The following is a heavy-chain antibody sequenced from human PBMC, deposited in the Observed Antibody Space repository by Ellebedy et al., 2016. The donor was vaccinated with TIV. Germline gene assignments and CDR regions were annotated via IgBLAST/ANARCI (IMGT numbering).Heavy chain of an antibody. J-gene: IGHJ4*02. Sequence: PGGSLRLSCAASGFIFNSHGMHWVRQAPGKGLEWVAVISSHGMTTYYADSVKGRFTISRDNSKNTLYLQMNSLRAEDTAVYYCASLSYGTVTTVWTHVDYWGQGTLVTVSS. CDR3: ASLSYGTVTTVWTHVDY. V-gene: IGHV3-30*03. CDR2: ISSHGMTT. CDR1: GFIFNSHG. D-gene: IGHD4-17*01.